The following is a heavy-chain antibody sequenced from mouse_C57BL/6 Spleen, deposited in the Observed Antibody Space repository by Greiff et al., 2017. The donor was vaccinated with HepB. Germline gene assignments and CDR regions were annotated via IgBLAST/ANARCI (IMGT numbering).Heavy chain of an antibody. V-gene: IGHV1-76*01. CDR1: GYTFTDYY. D-gene: IGHD2-1*01. Sequence: QVQLQQSGAELVRPGASVKLSCKASGYTFTDYYINWVKQRPGQGLEWIARIYPGSGNTYYNEKFKGKATLTAEKSSSTAYMQLSSLTSEDSAVYFCAREEYWYYGNYVFDDWGQGTTLTVSS. CDR3: AREEYWYYGNYVFDD. J-gene: IGHJ2*01. CDR2: IYPGSGNT.